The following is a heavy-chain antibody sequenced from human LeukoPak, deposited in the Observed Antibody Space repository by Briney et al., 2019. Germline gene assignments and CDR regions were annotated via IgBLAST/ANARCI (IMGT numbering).Heavy chain of an antibody. CDR2: IYYTGTT. CDR3: ARGRRDPL. Sequence: SETLSLTCTVSGGSISNTNYYWAWIRQPPGRGLEWIGSIYYTGTTFDNPSLKSRVTLSVDMSKNQLSLKLSSVTAADTAVYYCARGRRDPLWGRGTLVTVSS. J-gene: IGHJ2*01. CDR1: GGSISNTNYY. V-gene: IGHV4-39*07. D-gene: IGHD5-24*01.